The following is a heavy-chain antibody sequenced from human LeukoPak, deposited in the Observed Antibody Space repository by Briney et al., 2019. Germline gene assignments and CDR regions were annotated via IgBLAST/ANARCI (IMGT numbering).Heavy chain of an antibody. V-gene: IGHV3-74*01. Sequence: GGSLRLSCAASGFTFSSYWMHWVRQAPGKGLVWVSRINTDGSSTNYADSVKGRFTISRDNAKNTVYLQMNSLRAEDTAMYYCARLSAMLRGPEPIYYFDYWGQGTLVTVSS. D-gene: IGHD3-10*01. CDR2: INTDGSST. CDR3: ARLSAMLRGPEPIYYFDY. CDR1: GFTFSSYW. J-gene: IGHJ4*01.